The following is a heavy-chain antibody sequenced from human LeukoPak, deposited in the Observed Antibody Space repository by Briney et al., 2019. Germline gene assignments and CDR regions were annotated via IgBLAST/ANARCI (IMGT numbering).Heavy chain of an antibody. CDR2: INQDGREE. V-gene: IGHV3-7*01. J-gene: IGHJ4*02. CDR3: AREYYSSFDY. Sequence: GGSLRLSCVASGFPSYYIYWMAWIRQAPGKGLEWVATINQDGREEYYVDSVRGRFSISRDNARNSLYLRMHSLRADDTAVYYCAREYYSSFDYWGQGALVTVSS. CDR1: GFPSYYIYW. D-gene: IGHD2-21*01.